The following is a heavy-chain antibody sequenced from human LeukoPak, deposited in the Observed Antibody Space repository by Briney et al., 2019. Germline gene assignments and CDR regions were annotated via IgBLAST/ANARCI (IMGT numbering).Heavy chain of an antibody. J-gene: IGHJ3*01. CDR3: ARTEYCSPTSCKYASL. CDR1: GFTFSSNW. CDR2: INSDGSST. V-gene: IGHV3-74*01. Sequence: GGSLRLSCAASGFTFSSNWMHWVRQAPGKGLVWVSQINSDGSSTNYADSVKGRFTISRDNAKNTLYLQMNSLRVEDTAVYYCARTEYCSPTSCKYASLWGQGIIVTVSS. D-gene: IGHD2-2*01.